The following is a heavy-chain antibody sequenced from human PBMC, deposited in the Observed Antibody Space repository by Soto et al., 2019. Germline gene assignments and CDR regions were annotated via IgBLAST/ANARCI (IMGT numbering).Heavy chain of an antibody. J-gene: IGHJ6*03. CDR2: ISGSGGST. V-gene: IGHV3-23*01. D-gene: IGHD6-13*01. CDR1: GFTFYNYA. CDR3: AKYTIGIAAAGTSRYYYYYMDV. Sequence: GGSLRLSCAASGFTFYNYAMGWVRQAPGKGLEWVSAISGSGGSTYYADSVKGRFTISRDNSKNTLYLQMNSLRAEDTAVYYCAKYTIGIAAAGTSRYYYYYMDVWGKGTTVTVSS.